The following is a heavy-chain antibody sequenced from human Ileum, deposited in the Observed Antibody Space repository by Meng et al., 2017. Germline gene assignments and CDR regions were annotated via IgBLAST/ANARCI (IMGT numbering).Heavy chain of an antibody. D-gene: IGHD4-17*01. CDR3: AKDSHGYGDGGH. CDR2: INAGSGDT. J-gene: IGHJ4*02. CDR1: GYTFTTSY. Sequence: QVPLVQSGAEVAKPGASVKVSCKASGYTFTTSYAHWVRQAPGQGLEWMGVINAGSGDTGYAQKFQGRLTMTRDTSTSTLYMELSSLRSEDTAVYYCAKDSHGYGDGGHWGQGTLVTVSS. V-gene: IGHV1-46*01.